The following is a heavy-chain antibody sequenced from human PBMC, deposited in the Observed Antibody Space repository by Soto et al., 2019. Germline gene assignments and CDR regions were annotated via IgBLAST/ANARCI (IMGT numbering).Heavy chain of an antibody. Sequence: SETLSLTCTVSGGSISSYYWSWIRQPPGKGLEWIGYIYYSGSTNYNPSLKSRVTISVDTSKNQFSLKLSSVTAADTAVYYCATRIPPYSSRPRPGYYYYMDVWGKGTTVTVSS. CDR2: IYYSGST. CDR1: GGSISSYY. CDR3: ATRIPPYSSRPRPGYYYYMDV. D-gene: IGHD6-13*01. J-gene: IGHJ6*03. V-gene: IGHV4-59*08.